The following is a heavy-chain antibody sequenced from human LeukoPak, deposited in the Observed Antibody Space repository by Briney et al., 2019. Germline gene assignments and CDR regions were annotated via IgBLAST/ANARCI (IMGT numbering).Heavy chain of an antibody. J-gene: IGHJ5*02. CDR1: GGSITVDY. CDR3: ARRGSAWYEDNWFDP. CDR2: RSYIGSI. Sequence: SESLSLTRMVSGGSITVDYWSWIRAPPGKGLEGIGYRSYIGSIHYNPSLKTRVTISVDTSKHQFSLKLTSVTAADTAVYFCARRGSAWYEDNWFDPWGQGTLVTVSS. D-gene: IGHD6-19*01. V-gene: IGHV4-59*08.